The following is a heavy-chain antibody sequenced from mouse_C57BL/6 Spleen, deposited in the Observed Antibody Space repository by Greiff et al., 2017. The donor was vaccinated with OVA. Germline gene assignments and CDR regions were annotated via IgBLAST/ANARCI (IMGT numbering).Heavy chain of an antibody. CDR3: ARNLGMVTTGYYAMDY. D-gene: IGHD2-2*01. V-gene: IGHV2-2*01. J-gene: IGHJ4*01. CDR2: IWSGGST. CDR1: GFSLTSYG. Sequence: VKLMESGPGLVQPSQSLSITCTVSGFSLTSYGVHWVRQSPGQGLEWLGVIWSGGSTDYNAAFISRLSISKDNSKSQVFFKMNSLQADDTAIYYCARNLGMVTTGYYAMDYWGQGTSVTVSS.